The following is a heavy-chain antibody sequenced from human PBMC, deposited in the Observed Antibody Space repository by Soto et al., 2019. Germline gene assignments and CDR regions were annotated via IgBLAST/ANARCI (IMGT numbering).Heavy chain of an antibody. CDR2: IWFDGVKK. CDR1: GFVFSDYA. J-gene: IGHJ6*02. Sequence: GGSLRLSCAASGFVFSDYAMHWVRQAPGKWLEWVAVIWFDGVKKTYADFVKGRFTVSRDDSKNTLYLQMSSLRVEDTAVYYCAREGEDIVITSIGVRMDVWGQGXTVTVYS. D-gene: IGHD2-8*01. V-gene: IGHV3-33*01. CDR3: AREGEDIVITSIGVRMDV.